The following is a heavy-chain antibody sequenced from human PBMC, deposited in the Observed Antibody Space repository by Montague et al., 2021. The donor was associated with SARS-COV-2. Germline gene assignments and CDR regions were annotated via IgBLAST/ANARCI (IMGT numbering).Heavy chain of an antibody. CDR2: LLTSGAT. J-gene: IGHJ6*03. V-gene: IGHV4-61*02. Sequence: TLSLTCTVSGDSITSKTHYWDWVRQPAGKGLEWIGRLLTSGATNCNPSLKSRLTISRDTSKNEFYLKLSSVTAADTAVYYCARDSPHFDFWRGHYGDKYYMDIWGKGTTVTVS. CDR1: GDSITSKTHY. CDR3: ARDSPHFDFWRGHYGDKYYMDI. D-gene: IGHD3-3*01.